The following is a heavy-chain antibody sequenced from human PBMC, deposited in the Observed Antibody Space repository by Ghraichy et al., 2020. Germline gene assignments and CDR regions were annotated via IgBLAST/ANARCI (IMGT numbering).Heavy chain of an antibody. J-gene: IGHJ3*02. CDR1: GYNFTDYW. V-gene: IGHV5-10-1*01. CDR2: IDPGDSFS. Sequence: GESLNISCKASGYNFTDYWITWVRQMPGKGLEWMGRIDPGDSFSNYSPSFQGHVTLSTDKAISTAYLQWSSLKASDTAMYYCATALYFQNSFKEHALEMWGQGTMVIVSS. D-gene: IGHD3-9*01. CDR3: ATALYFQNSFKEHALEM.